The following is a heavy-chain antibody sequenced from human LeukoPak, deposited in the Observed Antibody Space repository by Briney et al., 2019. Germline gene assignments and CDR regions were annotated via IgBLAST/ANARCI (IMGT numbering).Heavy chain of an antibody. CDR1: GGSISSSSYY. D-gene: IGHD6-19*01. Sequence: PSETLSLTCTVSGGSISSSSYYWGWIRQPPGKGLEWIGSIYTSGSTNYNPSLKSRVTISVDTSKNQFSLKLSSVTAADTAVYYCAGEWLGPIDYWGQGTLVTVSS. CDR2: IYTSGST. J-gene: IGHJ4*02. V-gene: IGHV4-39*07. CDR3: AGEWLGPIDY.